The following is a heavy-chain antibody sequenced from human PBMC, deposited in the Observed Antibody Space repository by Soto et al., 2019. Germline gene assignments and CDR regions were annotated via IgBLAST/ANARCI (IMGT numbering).Heavy chain of an antibody. CDR3: ARDRVRHDYGDYDRAWYGMDV. CDR1: GDIVSSNSGA. D-gene: IGHD4-17*01. V-gene: IGHV6-1*01. Sequence: SQTLSLTCVISGDIVSSNSGAWNWIRQSPSGGLEWLGRTYYRSTWYNDYAVSVKSRITIKPDTSKNQFSLKLSSVTAADTAVYYCARDRVRHDYGDYDRAWYGMDVWGQGTTVTVSS. CDR2: TYYRSTWYN. J-gene: IGHJ6*02.